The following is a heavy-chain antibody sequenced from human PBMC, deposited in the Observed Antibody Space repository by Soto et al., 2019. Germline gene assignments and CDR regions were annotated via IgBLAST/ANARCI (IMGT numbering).Heavy chain of an antibody. CDR3: ASMSSSWFFDY. CDR2: IYYSGST. D-gene: IGHD6-13*01. V-gene: IGHV4-59*01. J-gene: IGHJ4*02. Sequence: SETLSLTCTVSGGSISNYYWTWIRQPPGKGLEWIGYIYYSGSTDYNPSLKSRVTISVDTSKNQFSLKLSSVTAADTAVYYCASMSSSWFFDYWGQGTLVTVSS. CDR1: GGSISNYY.